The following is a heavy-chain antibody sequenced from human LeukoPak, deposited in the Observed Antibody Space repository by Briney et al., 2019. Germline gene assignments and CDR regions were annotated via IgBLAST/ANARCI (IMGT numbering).Heavy chain of an antibody. D-gene: IGHD4-17*01. CDR2: IIPILGTT. Sequence: SVKVSCKASGGTFSSYTISWVRQAPGQGLEWMGRIIPILGTTNYAQKFQGRVTITADKSTNTAYMELSSLRSEDTAMCYCTKDGPDYAFGFGPWGQGTLVIVSS. V-gene: IGHV1-69*08. J-gene: IGHJ5*02. CDR3: TKDGPDYAFGFGP. CDR1: GGTFSSYT.